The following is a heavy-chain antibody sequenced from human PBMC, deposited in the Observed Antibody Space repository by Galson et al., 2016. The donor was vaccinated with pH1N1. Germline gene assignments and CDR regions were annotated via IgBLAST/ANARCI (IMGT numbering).Heavy chain of an antibody. Sequence: SLRLSCAATGFTFSAYWMHWVRQAPGKGLVWVSRVYTDGGRTGYADSVRGRFTISRDNAKNTLYLQMSSLRAEDTAVYYCARGDYVGYFVDQWGQGTLVAVS. CDR3: ARGDYVGYFVDQ. J-gene: IGHJ4*02. D-gene: IGHD4-23*01. V-gene: IGHV3-74*01. CDR2: VYTDGGRT. CDR1: GFTFSAYW.